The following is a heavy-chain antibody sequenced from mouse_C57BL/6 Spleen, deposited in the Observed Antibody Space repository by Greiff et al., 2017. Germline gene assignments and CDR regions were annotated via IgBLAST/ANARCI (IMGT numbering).Heavy chain of an antibody. Sequence: VQLQQPGAELVRPGSSVKLSCKASGYTFTSYWMHWVKQRPIQGLEWIGNIDPSDSETPSNQKFKDKATLTVDKSSSTAYMQLSSLTSEDSAVYYCARKYDHDGGFAYWGQGTLVTVSA. J-gene: IGHJ3*01. D-gene: IGHD2-4*01. CDR1: GYTFTSYW. CDR3: ARKYDHDGGFAY. CDR2: IDPSDSET. V-gene: IGHV1-52*01.